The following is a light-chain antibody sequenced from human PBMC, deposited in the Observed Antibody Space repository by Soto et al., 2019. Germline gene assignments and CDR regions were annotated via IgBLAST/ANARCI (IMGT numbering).Light chain of an antibody. V-gene: IGKV3-15*01. CDR1: QSVNSN. Sequence: EIVLTQSPATLSVSPGDRATLSCRASQSVNSNLAWYHLKPGQAPRLLFYGASIRPACIPGGLTGSESGTDFTLSISSLQSEDFAVYDCPQYDDWPWTFGHGTKVAV. CDR3: PQYDDWPWT. J-gene: IGKJ1*01. CDR2: GAS.